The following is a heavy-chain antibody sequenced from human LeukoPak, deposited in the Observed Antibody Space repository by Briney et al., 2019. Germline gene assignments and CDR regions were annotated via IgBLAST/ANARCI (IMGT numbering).Heavy chain of an antibody. CDR2: ISDSGAGT. CDR1: GFTFSSYA. CDR3: AKDGQWPVYDD. Sequence: PGGSLRLSCAASGFTFSSYAMGWVRQAPGKGLEWVSAISDSGAGTYYADSVKGRFTISRDNSKNMLYLQMNSLRAEDTAVYYCAKDGQWPVYDDWGQGTLVTVSS. V-gene: IGHV3-23*01. J-gene: IGHJ1*01. D-gene: IGHD6-19*01.